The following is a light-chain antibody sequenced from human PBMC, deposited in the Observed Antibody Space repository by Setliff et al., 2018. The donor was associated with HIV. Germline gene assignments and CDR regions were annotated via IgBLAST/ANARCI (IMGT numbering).Light chain of an antibody. CDR2: EVR. CDR3: SSYAVTNTLP. Sequence: QSVLTQPASVSGSPGQSITISCTGTSSDVGGYSYVSWYQQRPGKAPKLIIYEVRNRPSGVSNRFSGSKSGNTASLTISGLQAEDEADYYCSSYAVTNTLPFGTGTKGTVL. J-gene: IGLJ1*01. V-gene: IGLV2-14*01. CDR1: SSDVGGYSY.